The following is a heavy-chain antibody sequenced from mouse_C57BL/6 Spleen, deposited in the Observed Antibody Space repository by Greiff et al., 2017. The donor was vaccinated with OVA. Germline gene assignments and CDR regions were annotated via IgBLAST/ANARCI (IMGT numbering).Heavy chain of an antibody. V-gene: IGHV8-12*01. CDR1: GFSLSTSGMG. Sequence: QVTLKVSGTGILQSSQTLSMTCSFSGFSLSTSGMGVSWIRKPSGKGLEWLAHIYWDDDKRYTPSLKSLLTIAKDTSRNQVFRKLTSVDTADTATYYCARKIYDGYPDYWGQGTTLTVAS. CDR2: IYWDDDK. CDR3: ARKIYDGYPDY. J-gene: IGHJ2*01. D-gene: IGHD2-3*01.